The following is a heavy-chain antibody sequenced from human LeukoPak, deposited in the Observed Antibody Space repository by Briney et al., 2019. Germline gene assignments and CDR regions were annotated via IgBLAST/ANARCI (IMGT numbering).Heavy chain of an antibody. Sequence: GASVKVSCKASGYTFTSYGISWVRQAPGQGLEWMGWISAYNGNTNYAQKLQGRVTMTTDTSTSTAYMELRSLRSDDTAVCYCARALRNYYDSSGPFDYWGQGTLVTVSS. J-gene: IGHJ4*02. CDR2: ISAYNGNT. V-gene: IGHV1-18*01. D-gene: IGHD3-22*01. CDR1: GYTFTSYG. CDR3: ARALRNYYDSSGPFDY.